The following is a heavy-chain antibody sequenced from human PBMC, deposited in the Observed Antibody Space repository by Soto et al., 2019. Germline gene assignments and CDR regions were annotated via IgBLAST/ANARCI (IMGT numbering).Heavy chain of an antibody. CDR2: IYAGDSDT. CDR3: ARRRILTGYGAFGMDV. J-gene: IGHJ6*02. Sequence: GESLKISCKGSGYTFKSHWIGWVRQMPGKGLEWMGLIYAGDSDTRHSPSFQGQVTISADKSISTAYLQWSSLKASDNAMYYCARRRILTGYGAFGMDVWGQGTTVTVSS. V-gene: IGHV5-51*01. CDR1: GYTFKSHW. D-gene: IGHD3-9*01.